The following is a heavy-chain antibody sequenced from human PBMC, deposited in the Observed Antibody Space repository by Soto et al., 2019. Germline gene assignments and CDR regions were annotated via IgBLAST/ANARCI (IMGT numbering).Heavy chain of an antibody. Sequence: SETLSLTCGVSGDSITTYKWWTWVRQTPGKGLEWIGEIYDSGNTRYNPSLKSRVTISKDTSKNELSLKLNSVTVADTPVYYCATCQLGEYYYAMDIWGQGTTVTAP. CDR3: ATCQLGEYYYAMDI. J-gene: IGHJ6*02. CDR2: IYDSGNT. D-gene: IGHD7-27*01. CDR1: GDSITTYKW. V-gene: IGHV4-4*02.